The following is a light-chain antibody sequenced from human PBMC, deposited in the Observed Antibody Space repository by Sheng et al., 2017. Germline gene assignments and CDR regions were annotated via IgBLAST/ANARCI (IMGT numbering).Light chain of an antibody. J-gene: IGKJ3*01. V-gene: IGKV3D-20*02. CDR3: QQRTNWRLGFT. Sequence: EIVLTQSPGTLSLSPGERATLSCRASQSVSSSYLTWYQQKPGQAPRLLIYGASTRATGISARFSGSGSGTDFILTISSLEPDDIAVYYCQQRTNWRLGFTFGPGTKVDIK. CDR2: GAS. CDR1: QSVSSSY.